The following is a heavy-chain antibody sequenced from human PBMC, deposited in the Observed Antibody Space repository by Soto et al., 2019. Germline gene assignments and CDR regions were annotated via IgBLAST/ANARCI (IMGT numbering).Heavy chain of an antibody. CDR2: ISSSSSYI. CDR1: GFTFSSYS. V-gene: IGHV3-21*01. D-gene: IGHD2-15*01. CDR3: ARVPPRVVAATSYYYYYMDV. Sequence: EVQLVESGGGLVKPGGSLRLSCAASGFTFSSYSMNWVRQAPGKGLEWVSSISSSSSYIYYADSVKGRFTISRDNAKNSLYLQMNSLRAEDTAVYYCARVPPRVVAATSYYYYYMDVWGKGTTVTVSS. J-gene: IGHJ6*03.